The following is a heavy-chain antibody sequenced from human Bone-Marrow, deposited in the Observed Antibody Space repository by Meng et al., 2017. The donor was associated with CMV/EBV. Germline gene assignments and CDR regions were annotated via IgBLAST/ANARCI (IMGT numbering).Heavy chain of an antibody. J-gene: IGHJ4*02. D-gene: IGHD1-26*01. CDR3: AREWELLSNDF. Sequence: GESLKISCAASGFTVSSNYMSWVRQAPEKGLEWISYISGSGRTMYSADSVKGRFSISRDNAKNSLYLQMNSLRAEDTAVYYCAREWELLSNDFWGQGTLVTVSS. CDR1: GFTVSSNY. CDR2: ISGSGRTM. V-gene: IGHV3-11*01.